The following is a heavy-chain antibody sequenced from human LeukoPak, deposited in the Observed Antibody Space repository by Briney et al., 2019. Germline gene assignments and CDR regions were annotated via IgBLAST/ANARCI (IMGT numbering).Heavy chain of an antibody. Sequence: PGRSLRLSCAASGFTFSSYGMHWVRQAPGKGLEWVVVIWYDGSNKYYADSVKGRFTISRDNSKNTLYLQMNSLRAEDTAVYYCAKGGGLYCTNGVCQGTYYYYYMDVWGKGTTVTVSS. CDR3: AKGGGLYCTNGVCQGTYYYYYMDV. CDR1: GFTFSSYG. CDR2: IWYDGSNK. D-gene: IGHD2-8*01. V-gene: IGHV3-33*06. J-gene: IGHJ6*03.